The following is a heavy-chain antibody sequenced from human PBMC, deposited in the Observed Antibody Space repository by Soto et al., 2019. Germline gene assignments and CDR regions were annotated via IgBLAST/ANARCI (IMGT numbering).Heavy chain of an antibody. D-gene: IGHD3-9*01. Sequence: GASVKVSCKASGYTFTGYYMHWVRQAPGQGLEWMGWINPNSGGTNYAQKFQGRVTMTRDTCISTAYMELSRLRSDDTAVYYCAREFSESVLTAYYRLYYYYGMDVWGQGTTVTVSS. V-gene: IGHV1-2*02. CDR2: INPNSGGT. CDR1: GYTFTGYY. CDR3: AREFSESVLTAYYRLYYYYGMDV. J-gene: IGHJ6*02.